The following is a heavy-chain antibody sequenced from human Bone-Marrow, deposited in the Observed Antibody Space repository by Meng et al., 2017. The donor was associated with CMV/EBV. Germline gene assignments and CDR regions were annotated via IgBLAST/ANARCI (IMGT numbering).Heavy chain of an antibody. D-gene: IGHD4-17*01. CDR2: ISYDGSNK. V-gene: IGHV3-30*04. CDR3: AKGWGYGDYGR. CDR1: GFTFNSYA. J-gene: IGHJ4*02. Sequence: GGSLRLSCAASGFTFNSYAMHWVRQAPGKGLEWVAVISYDGSNKYYADSVKGRFTISRDNSKKTLYLQMNSLRAEDTAVYYCAKGWGYGDYGRGGQGTLVTVSS.